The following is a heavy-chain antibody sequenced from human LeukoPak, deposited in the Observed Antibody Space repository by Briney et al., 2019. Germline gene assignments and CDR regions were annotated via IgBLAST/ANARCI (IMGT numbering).Heavy chain of an antibody. J-gene: IGHJ4*02. CDR3: ARGPPNWGYDY. V-gene: IGHV1-8*01. D-gene: IGHD7-27*01. CDR2: MSPNSGDT. CDR1: GYTFTSYD. Sequence: ASVKVSCKASGYTFTSYDFNWVRQATGQRPEWMGWMSPNSGDTGYAQKFQDRVTMTRNTSISTAYMELSSLRSDDTAVYHCARGPPNWGYDYWGPGTLVTVSS.